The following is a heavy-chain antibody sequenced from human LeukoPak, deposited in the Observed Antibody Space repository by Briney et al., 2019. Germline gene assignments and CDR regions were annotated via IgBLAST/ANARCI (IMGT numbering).Heavy chain of an antibody. CDR3: ARGPDMDPLSPVDY. CDR2: ISYDGSNK. J-gene: IGHJ4*02. D-gene: IGHD2-15*01. CDR1: GFTFSSYA. Sequence: PGRSLRLSCAASGFTFSSYAMHWVRQAPGKGLEWVAVISYDGSNKYYADSVKGRFTISRDNSKNTLYLQMNSLRAEDTAVYYCARGPDMDPLSPVDYWGQGTLVTVSS. V-gene: IGHV3-30-3*01.